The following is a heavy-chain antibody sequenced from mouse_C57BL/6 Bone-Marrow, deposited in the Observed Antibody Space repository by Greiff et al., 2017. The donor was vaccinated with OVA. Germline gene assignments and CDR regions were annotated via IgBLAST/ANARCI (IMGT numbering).Heavy chain of an antibody. CDR1: GYTFTSYG. CDR2: IYPRSGNT. V-gene: IGHV1-81*01. Sequence: QVQLKESGAELARPGASVKLSCKASGYTFTSYGISWVKQSTGQGLAWIGEIYPRSGNTYYNEKFKGKATLTADKSSSTAYMELRSLTSEDSAVYFCARERGYYGSSYRDYWGQGTTLTVSS. CDR3: ARERGYYGSSYRDY. J-gene: IGHJ2*01. D-gene: IGHD1-1*01.